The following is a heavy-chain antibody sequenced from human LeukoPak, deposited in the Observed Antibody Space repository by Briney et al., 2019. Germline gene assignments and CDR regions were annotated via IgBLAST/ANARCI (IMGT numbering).Heavy chain of an antibody. D-gene: IGHD3-22*01. CDR2: IIPIFGTA. V-gene: IGHV1-69*13. J-gene: IGHJ4*02. CDR1: GGTFSSYA. CDR3: ARDQGYYYDSSGLLDY. Sequence: SVKVSCKASGGTFSSYAISWVRQAPGQGLEWMGGIIPIFGTANYAQKFQGRVTITADESTSTAYMELSSLRSEDTAVYYCARDQGYYYDSSGLLDYWGQGTLVTASS.